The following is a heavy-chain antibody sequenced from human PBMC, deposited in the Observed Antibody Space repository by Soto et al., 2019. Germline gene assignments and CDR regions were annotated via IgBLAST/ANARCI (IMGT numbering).Heavy chain of an antibody. CDR2: IYYSGST. D-gene: IGHD3-22*01. J-gene: IGHJ4*02. CDR1: GGSISSSSYY. Sequence: SETLSLTCTVSGGSISSSSYYWGWIRQPPGKGLEWIGSIYYSGSTYYNPSLKSRVTRSVDTSKNQFSLRLSSVTAADTAVYYCASLYYYDSSGYYWFFNYWGQGTLVTVSS. CDR3: ASLYYYDSSGYYWFFNY. V-gene: IGHV4-39*01.